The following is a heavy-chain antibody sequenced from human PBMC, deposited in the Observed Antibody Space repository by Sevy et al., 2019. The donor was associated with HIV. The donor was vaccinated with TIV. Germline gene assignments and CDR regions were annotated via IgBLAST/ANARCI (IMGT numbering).Heavy chain of an antibody. V-gene: IGHV3-11*01. CDR3: ARDPTYYDFWSGYYTGWFDP. Sequence: GGSRRLSCAASGFTFSHYNMSWIRRPPGKGLEGVSYIIISGNTINYTDSVKGRFTISRDNAKNSLYLQMDSLRAEDTAVYYCARDPTYYDFWSGYYTGWFDPWGQGTLVTVSS. CDR2: IIISGNTI. D-gene: IGHD3-3*01. CDR1: GFTFSHYN. J-gene: IGHJ5*02.